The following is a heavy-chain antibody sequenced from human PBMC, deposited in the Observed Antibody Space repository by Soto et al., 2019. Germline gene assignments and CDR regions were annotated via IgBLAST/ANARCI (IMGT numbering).Heavy chain of an antibody. CDR1: GYTFTGYY. V-gene: IGHV1-2*02. Sequence: GASVKVSCKASGYTFTGYYMHWVRQAPGQGLEWMGWINPNSGGTNYAQKFQGRVTMTRDTSISTAYMELSRLRSDDTAVYYCASGDRSSSSFGSYYGMDVWGQGTTVTVSS. J-gene: IGHJ6*02. D-gene: IGHD6-13*01. CDR3: ASGDRSSSSFGSYYGMDV. CDR2: INPNSGGT.